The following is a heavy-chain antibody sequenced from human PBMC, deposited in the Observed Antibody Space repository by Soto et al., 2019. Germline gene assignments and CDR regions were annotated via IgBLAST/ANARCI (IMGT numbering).Heavy chain of an antibody. CDR1: GYTFTRNC. CDR2: IFPIDSDT. D-gene: IGHD2-21*02. V-gene: IGHV5-51*01. Sequence: PGESLKISCKGSGYTFTRNCIGWVRQMPGKGLEWMGIIFPIDSDTRYSPSSQGQVTISADNSISTAYLQWSSLKASDTAIYYCATPGGRDFNAFDVWGQGTMVTV. J-gene: IGHJ3*01. CDR3: ATPGGRDFNAFDV.